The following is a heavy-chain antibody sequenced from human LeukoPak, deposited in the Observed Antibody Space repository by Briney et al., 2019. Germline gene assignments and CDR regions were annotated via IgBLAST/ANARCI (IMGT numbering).Heavy chain of an antibody. Sequence: PSETLSLTCAVYGGSFSGYYWSWIRQPPGKGLEWIGEISHSGSTYYNPSLESRVTISVDTSKNQFSLKLRSVTAADTAVYYCARYNSSWYDYWGQGTLVTVSS. CDR3: ARYNSSWYDY. J-gene: IGHJ4*02. CDR1: GGSFSGYY. CDR2: ISHSGST. D-gene: IGHD6-13*01. V-gene: IGHV4-34*01.